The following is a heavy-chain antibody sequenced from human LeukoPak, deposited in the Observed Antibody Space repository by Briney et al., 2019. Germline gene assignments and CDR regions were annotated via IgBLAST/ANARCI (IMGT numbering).Heavy chain of an antibody. CDR2: ITPIFGEA. D-gene: IGHD5-12*01. J-gene: IGHJ4*02. V-gene: IGHV1-69*13. CDR1: GGTFSSYP. CDR3: ARNSRVASTSGLNY. Sequence: SVKVSCKVSGGTFSSYPISWVRQAPGQGLEWMGEITPIFGEAQNAEKFQGRVTITADEPTSTVYMELTSLRLDDTAMYYCARNSRVASTSGLNYWGQGTLVTVSS.